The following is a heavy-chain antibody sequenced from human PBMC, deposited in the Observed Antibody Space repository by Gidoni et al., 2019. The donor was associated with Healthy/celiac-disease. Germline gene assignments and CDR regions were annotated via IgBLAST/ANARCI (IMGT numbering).Heavy chain of an antibody. CDR3: AKESDSSGYQAFDY. V-gene: IGHV3-30*18. Sequence: QVQLVESGGGVVQPGRSLRLSCAASGFTFSSYGMHWVRQAPGKGLEWVAVISYDGSNKYYADSVKGRFTISRDNSKNTLYLQMNSLRAEDTAVYYCAKESDSSGYQAFDYWGQGTLVTVSS. J-gene: IGHJ4*02. CDR2: ISYDGSNK. D-gene: IGHD3-22*01. CDR1: GFTFSSYG.